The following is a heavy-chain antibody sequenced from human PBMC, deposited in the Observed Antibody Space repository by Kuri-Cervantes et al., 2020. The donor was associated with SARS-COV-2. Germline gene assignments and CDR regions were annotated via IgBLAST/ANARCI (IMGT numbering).Heavy chain of an antibody. CDR2: INHSGST. Sequence: SQTLSLTCAVYGGSFSGYYWSWIRQPPGKGLEWIGEINHSGSTNYNPSLKSRVTISVDTSKNQFSLKLSSVTAADMAVYYCARDQYYYYGMDVWGQGTTVTVSS. J-gene: IGHJ6*02. CDR3: ARDQYYYYGMDV. CDR1: GGSFSGYY. V-gene: IGHV4-34*01.